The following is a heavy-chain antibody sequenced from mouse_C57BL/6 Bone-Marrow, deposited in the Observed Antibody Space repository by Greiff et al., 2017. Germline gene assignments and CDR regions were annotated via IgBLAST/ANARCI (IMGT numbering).Heavy chain of an antibody. V-gene: IGHV1-42*01. Sequence: EVQLQQSGPELVKPGASVKISCKASGYSFTGYYMNWVKQSPEKSLEWIGEINPSTGGTTYNQKFKAKATLTVDKSSSTAYMQLKSLTSEDSAVYYCASIGKNFDYWGQGT. CDR2: INPSTGGT. CDR1: GYSFTGYY. CDR3: ASIGKNFDY. J-gene: IGHJ2*01. D-gene: IGHD2-14*01.